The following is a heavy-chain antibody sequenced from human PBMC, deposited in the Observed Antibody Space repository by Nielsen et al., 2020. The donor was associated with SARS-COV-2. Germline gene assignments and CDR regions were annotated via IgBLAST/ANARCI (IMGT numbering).Heavy chain of an antibody. V-gene: IGHV4-59*01. Sequence: SETLSLTCTVSGGSISSYYWSWIRQPPGKGLEWIGYIYYSGSTNYNPSLKSRVTISVDTSKNQFSLKLSSVTAADTAVYYCARDLAYYDFWSGYSSGMDVWGKGTTVTVSS. CDR2: IYYSGST. CDR1: GGSISSYY. J-gene: IGHJ6*03. CDR3: ARDLAYYDFWSGYSSGMDV. D-gene: IGHD3-3*01.